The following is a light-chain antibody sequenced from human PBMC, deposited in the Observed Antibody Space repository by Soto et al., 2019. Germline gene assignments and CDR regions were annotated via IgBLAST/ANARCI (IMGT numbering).Light chain of an antibody. CDR1: QDISSW. V-gene: IGKV1-12*01. CDR3: QQANSFPLP. Sequence: IQMTQPPSSVSASVGDRVPSTCRASQDISSWLAWYQQNPGKAPKLLIYAASILQSGSPSRLSGSGSGTDFTLTISSLQPEDFAPYYCQQANSFPLPFGGGTKVVIK. J-gene: IGKJ4*01. CDR2: AAS.